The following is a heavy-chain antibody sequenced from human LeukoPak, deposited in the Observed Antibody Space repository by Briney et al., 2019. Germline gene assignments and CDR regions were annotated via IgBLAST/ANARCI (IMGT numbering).Heavy chain of an antibody. Sequence: PGGSLRLSRAASGFTFSSYAMSWVRQAPGKGLEWVSTISGSGASTYYADSVKGRFTISRDNSKNTLYLQMNSLRAEDTAVYYCAKQPGSVVDSSGSLSRHWGQGTLVTVSS. V-gene: IGHV3-23*01. CDR3: AKQPGSVVDSSGSLSRH. D-gene: IGHD3-22*01. CDR2: ISGSGAST. J-gene: IGHJ4*02. CDR1: GFTFSSYA.